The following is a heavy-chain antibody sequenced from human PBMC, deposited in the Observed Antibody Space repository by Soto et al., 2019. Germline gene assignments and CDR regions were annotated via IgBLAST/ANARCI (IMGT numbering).Heavy chain of an antibody. CDR1: GYSISSGYY. CDR2: IYHSGST. D-gene: IGHD5-12*01. V-gene: IGHV4-38-2*01. CDR3: ARGGQWLPGGWFDP. J-gene: IGHJ5*02. Sequence: PSETLSLTCAVSGYSISSGYYWGWIRQPPGKGLEWIGSIYHSGSTYYNPSLKSRVTISVDTSKNQFSLKLSSVTAADTAVYYCARGGQWLPGGWFDPWGQGTLVTVSS.